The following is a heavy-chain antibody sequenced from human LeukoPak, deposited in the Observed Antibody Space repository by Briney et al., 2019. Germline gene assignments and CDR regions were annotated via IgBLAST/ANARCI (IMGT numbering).Heavy chain of an antibody. CDR1: GSSLTGLP. CDR3: ATDGGTSVHVVDY. J-gene: IGHJ4*02. V-gene: IGHV1-24*01. D-gene: IGHD2-2*01. CDR2: SDPDDGET. Sequence: ASVRVSCKVSGSSLTGLPMHWLRQSPGGGLEWLGGSDPDDGETIYAQRFQGRLTMTEDTSADTAYMDLNSLTSGDTAVYYCATDGGTSVHVVDYWGQGTLVIVSS.